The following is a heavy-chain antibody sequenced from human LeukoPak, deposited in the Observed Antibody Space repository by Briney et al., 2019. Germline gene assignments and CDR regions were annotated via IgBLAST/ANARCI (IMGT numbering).Heavy chain of an antibody. Sequence: GGSLRLSCAASGLTFSSYSMNWVRQAPGKGLEWVSSISSSSSYIYYADSVKGRFTISRDNAKNSLYLQMNSLRAEDTAVYYCARDRYSSGWMTFDYWGQGTLVTVSS. V-gene: IGHV3-21*01. J-gene: IGHJ4*02. D-gene: IGHD6-19*01. CDR2: ISSSSSYI. CDR3: ARDRYSSGWMTFDY. CDR1: GLTFSSYS.